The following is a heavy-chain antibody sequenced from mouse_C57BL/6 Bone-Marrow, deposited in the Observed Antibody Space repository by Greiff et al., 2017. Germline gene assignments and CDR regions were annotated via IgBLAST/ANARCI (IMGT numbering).Heavy chain of an antibody. Sequence: EVKLVESGGGLVQPKGSLKLSCAASGFSFHTYAMNWVRQAPGKGLEWVARIRSKSNNYATYYADSVKDRFTISRDDSESMLYLQMNNLKTEDTAMYYCVISYGSSYGWYFDVWGTGTTVTVSS. CDR2: IRSKSNNYAT. J-gene: IGHJ1*03. V-gene: IGHV10-1*01. CDR1: GFSFHTYA. D-gene: IGHD1-1*01. CDR3: VISYGSSYGWYFDV.